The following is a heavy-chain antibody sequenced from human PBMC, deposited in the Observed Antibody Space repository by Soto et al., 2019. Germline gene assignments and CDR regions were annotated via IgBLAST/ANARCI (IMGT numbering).Heavy chain of an antibody. CDR2: ISGSGGTT. D-gene: IGHD3-22*01. Sequence: LGGSLRLSCAAFEFTFSSHAMSWVRQAPGKGLEWVSVISGSGGTTYYAESVKGRFTISRDNSMNTLYLQMNSLGAEDTAIYYCAKGRSDDSSGYYYTLDYWGQGTLVTVSS. J-gene: IGHJ4*02. V-gene: IGHV3-23*01. CDR1: EFTFSSHA. CDR3: AKGRSDDSSGYYYTLDY.